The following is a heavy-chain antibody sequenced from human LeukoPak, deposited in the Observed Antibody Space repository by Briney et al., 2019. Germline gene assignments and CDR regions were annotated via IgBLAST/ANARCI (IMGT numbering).Heavy chain of an antibody. J-gene: IGHJ4*02. V-gene: IGHV1-69*13. CDR3: ARSHLAARTYFDY. CDR1: GGIFSSYL. D-gene: IGHD6-6*01. CDR2: IIPVFGTT. Sequence: SVKVSCKASGGIFSSYLINWVRQAPGQGLEWMGNIIPVFGTTNYAHNFRGRVTITADESTSTAYMELSSLRFEDTAVYYCARSHLAARTYFDYWGQGTLVTVSS.